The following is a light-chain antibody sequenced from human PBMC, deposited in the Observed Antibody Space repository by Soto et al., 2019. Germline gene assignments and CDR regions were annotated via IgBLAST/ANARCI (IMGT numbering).Light chain of an antibody. V-gene: IGKV1-6*01. CDR1: QAIRTE. CDR3: LQDYDYPRT. CDR2: AAS. J-gene: IGKJ1*01. Sequence: ATQMTQSPSSLSASVGDRVTIACRASQAIRTELGWYQQKAGEAPKLLIYAASTLQSGVPPRFSGSGSGTDFTLTISSLQPEDFATYYCLQDYDYPRTFGQGTKVEMK.